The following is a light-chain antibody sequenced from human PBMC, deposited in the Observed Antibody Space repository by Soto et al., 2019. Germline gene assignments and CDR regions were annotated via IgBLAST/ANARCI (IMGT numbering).Light chain of an antibody. CDR3: SSYTSSSTYV. Sequence: QSVLTQPASVSGSPVQSITISCTGTSSDVGGYNYVSWYQQQHPGKAPKLLIFDVSNRPSGVSNRFSGSKSANTASLTISGLQSEDEADYYCSSYTSSSTYVFGTGTKVTVL. V-gene: IGLV2-14*03. CDR2: DVS. CDR1: SSDVGGYNY. J-gene: IGLJ1*01.